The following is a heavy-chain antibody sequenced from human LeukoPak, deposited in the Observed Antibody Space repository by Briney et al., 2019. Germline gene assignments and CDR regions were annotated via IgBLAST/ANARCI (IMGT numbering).Heavy chain of an antibody. V-gene: IGHV1-69*06. J-gene: IGHJ4*02. CDR2: IIPIFGTA. CDR3: AGGRPRGYCSGGSCYHNFDY. Sequence: SVKVSCKASGATFISYAMSWVRQAPGQGLEWMGGIIPIFGTANYAQKFQGRVTITADKSTSTAYMEVSSLRSEDTAVYYCAGGRPRGYCSGGSCYHNFDYWGQGTLVTVSS. CDR1: GATFISYA. D-gene: IGHD2-15*01.